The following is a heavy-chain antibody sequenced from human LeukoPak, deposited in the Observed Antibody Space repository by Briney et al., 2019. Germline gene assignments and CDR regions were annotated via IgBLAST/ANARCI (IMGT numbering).Heavy chain of an antibody. CDR3: AKKRSGYNYESVDY. CDR2: IYNDGST. CDR1: GFTFSSYA. D-gene: IGHD5-24*01. Sequence: GGSLRLSCAASGFTFSSYAMTWVRQAPGKGLEWVSIIYNDGSTYYADSMKGRFTISRDNSKNTLYLQVNSLRAEDTAVYYCAKKRSGYNYESVDYWGQGTLVTVSS. J-gene: IGHJ4*02. V-gene: IGHV3-23*03.